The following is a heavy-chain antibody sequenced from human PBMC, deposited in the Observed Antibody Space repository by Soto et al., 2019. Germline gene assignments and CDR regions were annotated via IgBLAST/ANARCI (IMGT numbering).Heavy chain of an antibody. CDR3: ARSLEGTTVTNWFDP. CDR1: ADTFNTYS. D-gene: IGHD4-17*01. V-gene: IGHV1-69*01. CDR2: ITPVLGTA. Sequence: QVPLIQSGAEVRKPGSSVKVSCRASADTFNTYSLSWLRQAPGQRLEWMGGITPVLGTADYAQSFEGRLTITADHSTSTVDMELTSLKSDDTAVYYCARSLEGTTVTNWFDPWGQGALVTVSS. J-gene: IGHJ5*02.